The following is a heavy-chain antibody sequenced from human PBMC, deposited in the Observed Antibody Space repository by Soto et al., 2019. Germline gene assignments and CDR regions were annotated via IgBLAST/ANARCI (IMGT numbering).Heavy chain of an antibody. Sequence: QVQLVQSGAEVKKPGASVKVSCKASGYTFTGYYMHWVRQAPGQGLEWMGWINPNSGGTNYAQKFQGRVTMTRDTSISTAYMGRSRLRSDDTAVYYGARSRYSNYGGGFDYWGQGTLVTVSS. CDR1: GYTFTGYY. CDR2: INPNSGGT. J-gene: IGHJ4*02. CDR3: ARSRYSNYGGGFDY. D-gene: IGHD4-4*01. V-gene: IGHV1-2*02.